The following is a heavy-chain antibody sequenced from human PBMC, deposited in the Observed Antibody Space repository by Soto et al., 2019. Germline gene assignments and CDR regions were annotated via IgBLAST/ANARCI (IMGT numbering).Heavy chain of an antibody. Sequence: SETLSLTCTVSGGSISSYYWSWIRQPPGKGLEWIGYIYHSGSTNYNPSLKSRVALSVDKSKYQFSLKLNSVTAADTAVYYCTAAAAGAGWFDPWGQGILVTVSS. V-gene: IGHV4-59*12. D-gene: IGHD6-13*01. J-gene: IGHJ5*02. CDR3: TAAAAGAGWFDP. CDR1: GGSISSYY. CDR2: IYHSGST.